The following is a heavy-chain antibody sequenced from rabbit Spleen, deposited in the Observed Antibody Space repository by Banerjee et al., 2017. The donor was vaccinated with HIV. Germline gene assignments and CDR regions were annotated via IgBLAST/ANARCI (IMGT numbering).Heavy chain of an antibody. V-gene: IGHV1S43*01. CDR3: ARDAGSGSYIDGYFNL. CDR2: IYVNSGST. Sequence: QEQLEESGGGLVQPEGSLTLTCKVSGIDFSSWYYMCWVRQAPGKGLELIGCIYVNSGSTWYASWVNGRFTISRSTSLNTVDLKLTNLTAADTATYFCARDAGSGSYIDGYFNLWGQGTLVTVS. J-gene: IGHJ4*01. D-gene: IGHD8-1*01. CDR1: GIDFSSWYY.